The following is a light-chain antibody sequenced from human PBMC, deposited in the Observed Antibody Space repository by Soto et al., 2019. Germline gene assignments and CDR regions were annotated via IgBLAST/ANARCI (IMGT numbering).Light chain of an antibody. CDR3: QQYGSSPRT. CDR2: GAS. Sequence: EIVLTQSPGTLSLSPGERATLSCRASQSVSSSYLAWYQQKPGQAPRLLIYGASSRATGIPDRFSGSGSGTAFTLTISRLEPEDFVVYSCQQYGSSPRTFGQGTRLEI. J-gene: IGKJ5*01. V-gene: IGKV3-20*01. CDR1: QSVSSSY.